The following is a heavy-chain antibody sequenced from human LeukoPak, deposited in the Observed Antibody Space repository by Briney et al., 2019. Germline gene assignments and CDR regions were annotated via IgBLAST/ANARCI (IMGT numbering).Heavy chain of an antibody. CDR2: IYYSGST. V-gene: IGHV4-30-4*08. Sequence: SETLSLTCTVSGGSISSGDYYWSWIRQPPGKGLEWIGYIYYSGSTYYNPSLKSRVTISVDTSKNQFSLKLSSVTAADTAVYYCARAGYCSSTSCPARYWGQGTLVTVSS. CDR1: GGSISSGDYY. D-gene: IGHD2-2*01. J-gene: IGHJ4*02. CDR3: ARAGYCSSTSCPARY.